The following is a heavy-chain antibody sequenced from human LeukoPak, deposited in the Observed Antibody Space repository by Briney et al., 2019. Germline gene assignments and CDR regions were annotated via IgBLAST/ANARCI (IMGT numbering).Heavy chain of an antibody. V-gene: IGHV1-2*02. CDR3: ARVDRGYCSGGSCQDY. CDR2: INPNSGGT. Sequence: GASAKVSCKASGYTFTGYYMHWVRQAPGQGLEWMGWINPNSGGTNYAQKFQGRVTMTRDTSISTAYMELSRLRSDDTAVYYCARVDRGYCSGGSCQDYWGQGTLVTVSS. CDR1: GYTFTGYY. J-gene: IGHJ4*02. D-gene: IGHD2-15*01.